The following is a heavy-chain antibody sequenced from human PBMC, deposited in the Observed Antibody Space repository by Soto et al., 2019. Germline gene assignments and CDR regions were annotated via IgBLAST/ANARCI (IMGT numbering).Heavy chain of an antibody. V-gene: IGHV4-59*01. CDR3: ARDAYFDY. Sequence: SETLSLTCTVSGGSISSYYWSWIRQPPGKGLEWIGYIYYSGSTNYNPSLKSRVTISVDTSKNQFSLKLSSVTAADTAVYYCARDAYFDYWGQGTLVTVSS. CDR1: GGSISSYY. J-gene: IGHJ4*02. CDR2: IYYSGST.